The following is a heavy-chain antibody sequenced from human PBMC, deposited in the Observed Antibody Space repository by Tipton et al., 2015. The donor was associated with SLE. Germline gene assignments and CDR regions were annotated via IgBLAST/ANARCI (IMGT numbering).Heavy chain of an antibody. CDR2: INHRGST. V-gene: IGHV4-34*01. D-gene: IGHD6-25*01. Sequence: TLSLTCAVYGGSFSGYYWSWIRQPPGKGLEWIGEINHRGSTNYNPSLKSRVTISVDTSKNQFSLKLSSVTAADTAVYYCARIPGQRRDWYFDLWGRGTLVTVSS. CDR1: GGSFSGYY. J-gene: IGHJ2*01. CDR3: ARIPGQRRDWYFDL.